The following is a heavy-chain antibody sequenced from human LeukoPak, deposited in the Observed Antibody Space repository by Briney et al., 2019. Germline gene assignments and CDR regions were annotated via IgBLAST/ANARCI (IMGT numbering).Heavy chain of an antibody. CDR1: GFSFSSYC. CDR2: ISYDGSNK. D-gene: IGHD6-19*01. V-gene: IGHV3-30*03. Sequence: GGSLRLACAADGFSFSSYCMHWDRQEPGNGLDWVAVISYDGSNKYYADSVKGRFTISRDNSKNSLYLQMNSLRAEDTAVYYCVSTVAGICYWGQGTLVTVSS. CDR3: VSTVAGICY. J-gene: IGHJ4*02.